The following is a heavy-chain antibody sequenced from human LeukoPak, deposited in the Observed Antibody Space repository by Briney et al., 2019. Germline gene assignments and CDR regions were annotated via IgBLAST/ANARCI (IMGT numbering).Heavy chain of an antibody. CDR3: AKDKTYYDFWSGHDAFDI. J-gene: IGHJ3*02. Sequence: PGGSLRLSCAASGFTFNSHAMHWVRQAPGKGLEWVSVISGSGDNTYYADSVKGRFTISRDNSKTTLYLQMNSLRAEDTAVYYCAKDKTYYDFWSGHDAFDIWGQGTMVTVSS. CDR2: ISGSGDNT. V-gene: IGHV3-23*01. D-gene: IGHD3-3*01. CDR1: GFTFNSHA.